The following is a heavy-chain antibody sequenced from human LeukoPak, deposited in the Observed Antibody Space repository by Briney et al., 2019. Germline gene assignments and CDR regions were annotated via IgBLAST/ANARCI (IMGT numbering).Heavy chain of an antibody. J-gene: IGHJ4*02. V-gene: IGHV4-4*07. D-gene: IGHD1-26*01. CDR1: GGSISSYY. CDR3: ARENTGSYREFDY. CDR2: IYTGGST. Sequence: PSETLSLTCTVSGGSISSYYWRWIRQPAGKGLEWIGRIYTGGSTNYNPSLKSRVTMSVDSSNNQFSLKLSSVTAADTAVYYCARENTGSYREFDYWGQGTLVTVSS.